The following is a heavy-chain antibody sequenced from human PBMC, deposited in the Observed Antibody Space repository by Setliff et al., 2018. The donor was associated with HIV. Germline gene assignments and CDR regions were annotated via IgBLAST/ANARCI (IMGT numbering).Heavy chain of an antibody. V-gene: IGHV3-21*01. CDR3: ARADYHDAFDI. J-gene: IGHJ3*02. CDR1: TFTFNSYT. Sequence: GGSLGLSCAASTFTFNSYTMNWVRQAPGKGLEWVSSITGSSNYIYYADSVRGRFTISRDNAKNSLYLRMNSLRAEDTAVYYCARADYHDAFDIWGQGTLVTVSS. D-gene: IGHD4-17*01. CDR2: ITGSSNYI.